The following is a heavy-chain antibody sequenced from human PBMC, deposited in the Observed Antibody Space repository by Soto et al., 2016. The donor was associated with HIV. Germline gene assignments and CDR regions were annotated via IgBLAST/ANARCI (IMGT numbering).Heavy chain of an antibody. CDR3: ARRPTVVIGPLRYFYMDV. J-gene: IGHJ6*03. CDR1: GGTFSTYA. CDR2: IIPIFGTA. Sequence: QVHLVQSGAEVKKPGSSVKVSCKASGGTFSTYAISWVRQAPGQGLEWMGGIIPIFGTANYAQKFQGRVTITADESTSTAYMDLSSLRSEDTAVYYCARRPTVVIGPLRYFYMDVWGKGTTVTISS. V-gene: IGHV1-69*12. D-gene: IGHD4-17*01.